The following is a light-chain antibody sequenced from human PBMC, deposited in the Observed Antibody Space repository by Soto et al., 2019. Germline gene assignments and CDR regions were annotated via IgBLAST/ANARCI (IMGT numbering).Light chain of an antibody. J-gene: IGKJ1*01. Sequence: EIVLPQSPGTLSLSPGERATLSCRASHSVSSNQLAWYQQKPGQAPRLLIYCASSRATCIPDRFSGSGSGTDFTLTISRLGPEDFAVYYCQQYALSWTFGQGTKVEIK. V-gene: IGKV3-20*01. CDR1: HSVSSNQ. CDR3: QQYALSWT. CDR2: CAS.